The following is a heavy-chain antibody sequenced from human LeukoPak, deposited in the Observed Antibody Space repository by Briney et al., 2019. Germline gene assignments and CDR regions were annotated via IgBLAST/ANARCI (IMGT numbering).Heavy chain of an antibody. V-gene: IGHV4-39*07. D-gene: IGHD1-26*01. CDR2: LYYSGKI. J-gene: IGHJ6*03. CDR1: GGSISSTTYY. CDR3: ARYHSSASYTYYYCYMDV. Sequence: PSDTLSLTCIISGGSISSTTYYWGWIRQPPGKGLEWIGTLYYSGKIYYNPSLKSRVTISIDTSKNQFSLKLTSATAPDTAVYYCARYHSSASYTYYYCYMDVWGKGTTVTVSS.